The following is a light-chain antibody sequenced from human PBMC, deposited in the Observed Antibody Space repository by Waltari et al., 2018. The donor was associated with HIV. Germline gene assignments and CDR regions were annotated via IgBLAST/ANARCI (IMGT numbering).Light chain of an antibody. CDR1: SNHIGHYDP. J-gene: IGLJ1*01. V-gene: IGLV2-8*01. CDR2: DVY. Sequence: QSALTPPPSVSGSPGQSVTVPCIGTSNHIGHYDPVSLFQRPPGKAPKLIIYDVYKRPPGVPDRFSGSKSDNTASLTVSGLQPEDEADYYCSSFGGSDVPYVFGSGTKLTVL. CDR3: SSFGGSDVPYV.